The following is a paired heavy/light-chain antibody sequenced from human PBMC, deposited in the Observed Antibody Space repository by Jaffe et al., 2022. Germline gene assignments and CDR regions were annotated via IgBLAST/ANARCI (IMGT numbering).Light chain of an antibody. J-gene: IGKJ3*01. CDR3: QQRSNWRLT. CDR1: QSVSSY. V-gene: IGKV3-11*01. Sequence: EIVLTQSPATLSLSPGERATLSCRASQSVSSYLAWYQQKPGQAPRLLIYDASNRATGIPARFSGSGSGTDFTLTISSLEPEDFAVYYCQQRSNWRLTFGPGTKVDIK. CDR2: DAS.
Heavy chain of an antibody. V-gene: IGHV4-61*02. CDR2: IYTSGST. J-gene: IGHJ2*01. CDR1: GGSISSGSYY. CDR3: ARARYGLTGDLRGRTPGDWYFDL. Sequence: QVQLQESGPGLVKPSQTLSLTCTVSGGSISSGSYYWSWIRQPAGKGLEWIGRIYTSGSTNYNPSLKSRVTISVDTSKNQFSLKLSSVTAADTAVYYCARARYGLTGDLRGRTPGDWYFDLWGRGTLVTVSS. D-gene: IGHD2-21*01.